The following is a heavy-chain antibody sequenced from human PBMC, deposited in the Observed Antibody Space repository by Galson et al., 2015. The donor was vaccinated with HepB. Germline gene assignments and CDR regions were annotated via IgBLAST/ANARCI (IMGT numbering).Heavy chain of an antibody. CDR2: ISGSSSSI. V-gene: IGHV3-48*04. CDR3: ARDVGDFYYYGMDV. Sequence: SLRLSCAASGFTFSSYSMNWVRQAPGKGLEWVSYISGSSSSIYYADSVKGRFAISRDNAKKSLSLQMNSLRAEDTAVYSCARDVGDFYYYGMDVWGQGTTVTVSS. J-gene: IGHJ6*02. CDR1: GFTFSSYS. D-gene: IGHD1-26*01.